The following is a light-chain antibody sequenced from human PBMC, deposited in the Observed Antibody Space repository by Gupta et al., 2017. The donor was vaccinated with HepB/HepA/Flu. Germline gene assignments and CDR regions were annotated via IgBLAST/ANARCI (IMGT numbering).Light chain of an antibody. Sequence: EIVMTQSPATLSVSPGERATLSCRASQSVSRNLAWYQQKPGQAPRLLIYGTSTRATGVPDRFSGSGFGTEFTLTIGSLQSEDFAVYYCQQYNNWPPWTFGQGTKVEIK. J-gene: IGKJ1*01. CDR3: QQYNNWPPWT. V-gene: IGKV3-15*01. CDR1: QSVSRN. CDR2: GTS.